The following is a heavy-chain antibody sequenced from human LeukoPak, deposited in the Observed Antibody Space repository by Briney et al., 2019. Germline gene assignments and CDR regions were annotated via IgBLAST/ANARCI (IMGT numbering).Heavy chain of an antibody. CDR3: ARGEFICTINTCYASALDS. D-gene: IGHD2-2*01. CDR1: GYTFTSYA. V-gene: IGHV1-18*01. CDR2: IRAHNGDT. Sequence: GPSVKVSCKASGYTFTSYAISWVRQAPGQGLEWMGWIRAHNGDTNHAQQLQGRVTMTTDTSTRTAYMELRSLRSEDTAVYYCARGEFICTINTCYASALDSWGQGTLVTVSS. J-gene: IGHJ4*02.